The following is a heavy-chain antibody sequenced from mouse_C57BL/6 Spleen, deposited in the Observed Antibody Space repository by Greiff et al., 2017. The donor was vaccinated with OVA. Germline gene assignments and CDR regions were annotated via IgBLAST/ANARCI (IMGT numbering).Heavy chain of an antibody. CDR1: GYTFTSYW. CDR3: ARGGFLDY. J-gene: IGHJ2*01. CDR2: IYPGSGST. V-gene: IGHV1-55*01. Sequence: QVQLKQPGAELVKPGASVKMSCKASGYTFTSYWITWVKQRPGQGLEWIGDIYPGSGSTNYNEKFKSKATLTVDTSSSTPYLQLGSLTAEDSAVYYCARGGFLDYWGQGTTLTVSS.